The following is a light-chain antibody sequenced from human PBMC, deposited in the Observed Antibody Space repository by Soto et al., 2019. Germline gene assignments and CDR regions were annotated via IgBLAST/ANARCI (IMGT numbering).Light chain of an antibody. CDR1: SSDVGGFNY. V-gene: IGLV2-14*03. Sequence: QSALNQPASVSGSPGQSITISCTGTSSDVGGFNYVSWYQQHPGKAPKLMIYDVTNRPSGVSYRFSGSKSGTTASLTISGLQAEDEAEYYCNSYTSSSTYVFGTGTKVTVL. J-gene: IGLJ1*01. CDR2: DVT. CDR3: NSYTSSSTYV.